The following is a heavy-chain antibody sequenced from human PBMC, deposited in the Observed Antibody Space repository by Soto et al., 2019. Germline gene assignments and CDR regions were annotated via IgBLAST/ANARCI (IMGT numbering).Heavy chain of an antibody. CDR3: ARPSLGYYYYYGMDV. V-gene: IGHV3-30-3*01. CDR2: ISYDGSNK. D-gene: IGHD7-27*01. Sequence: PGGSLRLSCAASGFTFSGYAMHWVRQAPGKGLEWVAVISYDGSNKYYADSVKGRFTISRDNSKNTLYLQMNSLRAEDTAVYYCARPSLGYYYYYGMDVWGQGTTVTVSS. CDR1: GFTFSGYA. J-gene: IGHJ6*02.